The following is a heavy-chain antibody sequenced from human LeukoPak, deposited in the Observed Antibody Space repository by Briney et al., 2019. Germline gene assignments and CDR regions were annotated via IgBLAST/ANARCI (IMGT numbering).Heavy chain of an antibody. Sequence: ASVKVSCKASGGTFSSYAISWVRQAPGQGLEWMGWISAYNGNTNYAQKLQGRVTMTTDTSTSTAYMELRSLRSDDTAVYYCARDDPYYGSSGYFDYWGQGTLVTVSS. CDR1: GGTFSSYA. CDR2: ISAYNGNT. CDR3: ARDDPYYGSSGYFDY. J-gene: IGHJ4*02. V-gene: IGHV1-18*01. D-gene: IGHD6-19*01.